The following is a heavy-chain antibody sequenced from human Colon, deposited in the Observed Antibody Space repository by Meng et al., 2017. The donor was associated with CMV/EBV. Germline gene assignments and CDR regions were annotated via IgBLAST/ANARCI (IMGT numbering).Heavy chain of an antibody. Sequence: GESLKISCAASGFTFSSYAMHWVRQAPGKGLEWVVVISYDGSNKYYADSVKGRFTISRDNSKNTLYLQMNSLRAEDTAVYYCARERYDFWSGYKEDYYYGMDVWGQGTTVTVSS. J-gene: IGHJ6*02. CDR1: GFTFSSYA. D-gene: IGHD3-3*01. V-gene: IGHV3-30-3*01. CDR3: ARERYDFWSGYKEDYYYGMDV. CDR2: ISYDGSNK.